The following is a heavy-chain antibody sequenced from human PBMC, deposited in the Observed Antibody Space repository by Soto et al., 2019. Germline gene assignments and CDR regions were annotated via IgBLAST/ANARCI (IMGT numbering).Heavy chain of an antibody. D-gene: IGHD3-22*01. J-gene: IGHJ2*01. V-gene: IGHV1-3*01. CDR1: GYTFTDYA. Sequence: ASVKVSCKASGYTFTDYAIQWVRQAPGQRLEWMGWINAGNGNTKYSQKFQGRVTITRDTSTSTAYMELSSLRSEDTAVYYCAAYYYDSSGYSLYWYLDLWGRGTLVIVSS. CDR3: AAYYYDSSGYSLYWYLDL. CDR2: INAGNGNT.